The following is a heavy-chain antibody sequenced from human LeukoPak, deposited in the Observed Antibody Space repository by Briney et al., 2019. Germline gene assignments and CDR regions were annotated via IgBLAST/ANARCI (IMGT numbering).Heavy chain of an antibody. V-gene: IGHV3-33*03. CDR2: IWYDGSNK. CDR1: GFTFSSYV. Sequence: GGSLRLSYAASGFTFSSYVMHWVRQAPGKGLEWVAVIWYDGSNKYYVDSVKGRFTISRDNSKNTLFLQMDSLRAEDTAVYYCVRQQTPHGNFDYWGQGTLVTVSS. D-gene: IGHD1-1*01. CDR3: VRQQTPHGNFDY. J-gene: IGHJ4*02.